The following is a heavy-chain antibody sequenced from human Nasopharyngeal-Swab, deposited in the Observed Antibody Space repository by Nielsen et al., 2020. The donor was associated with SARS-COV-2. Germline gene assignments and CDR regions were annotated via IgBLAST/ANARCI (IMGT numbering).Heavy chain of an antibody. J-gene: IGHJ4*02. CDR2: ISYDGSNK. V-gene: IGHV3-30-3*01. Sequence: LKISCAASGFTFSSYAMHWVRQAPGKGLEWVAVISYDGSNKYYADSVKGRFTISRDNSKNTLYLQMNSLRAEDTAVYYCARDKGAFGSSSYFDYWGQGTLVTVSS. D-gene: IGHD6-6*01. CDR3: ARDKGAFGSSSYFDY. CDR1: GFTFSSYA.